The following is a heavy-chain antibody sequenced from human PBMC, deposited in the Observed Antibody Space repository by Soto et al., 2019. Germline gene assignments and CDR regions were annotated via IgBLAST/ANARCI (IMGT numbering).Heavy chain of an antibody. CDR2: ISAYNGNT. CDR3: ASLFIAVAGRENWFDP. D-gene: IGHD6-19*01. Sequence: ASVKVSCKASGYTFTSYGISWVRQAPGQGLEWMGWISAYNGNTNYAQKLQGRVTMTTDTSTSTAYMELRSLRSDDTAVYYCASLFIAVAGRENWFDPWGQGTMVTVSS. V-gene: IGHV1-18*04. J-gene: IGHJ5*02. CDR1: GYTFTSYG.